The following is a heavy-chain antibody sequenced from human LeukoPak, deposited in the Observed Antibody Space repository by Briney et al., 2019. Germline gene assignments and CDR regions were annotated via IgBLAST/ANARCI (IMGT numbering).Heavy chain of an antibody. V-gene: IGHV3-30*18. J-gene: IGHJ4*02. CDR3: AKGGYYFDY. D-gene: IGHD3-16*01. Sequence: GGSLRLSCAASGFTFSSYGMHWVRQAPGKGLEWVAVISYDGSDKYYADSVKGRFTISRDNSKNTLYLQMNSLRAEDTAVYYCAKGGYYFDYWGQGTLVTVSS. CDR2: ISYDGSDK. CDR1: GFTFSSYG.